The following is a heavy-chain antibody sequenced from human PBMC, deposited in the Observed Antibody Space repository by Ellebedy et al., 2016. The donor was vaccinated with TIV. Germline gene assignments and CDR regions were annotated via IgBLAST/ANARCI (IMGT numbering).Heavy chain of an antibody. V-gene: IGHV3-33*06. CDR1: GFTFSSYG. D-gene: IGHD3-10*01. J-gene: IGHJ4*02. CDR3: AKDVFSGNHCEAGEH. CDR2: IWYDGSNK. Sequence: GESLKISXAASGFTFSSYGMHWVRQAPGKGLEWVAVIWYDGSNKYYADSVKGRFTISRDNSKNTLYLQMNSLRAEDTAVYYCAKDVFSGNHCEAGEHWGQGTLVTVSS.